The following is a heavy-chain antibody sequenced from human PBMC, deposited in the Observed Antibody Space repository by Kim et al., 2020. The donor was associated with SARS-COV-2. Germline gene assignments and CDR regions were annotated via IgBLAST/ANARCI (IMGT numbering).Heavy chain of an antibody. J-gene: IGHJ3*02. D-gene: IGHD4-17*01. Sequence: GGSLRLSCAASGFTFSSYAMSWVRQAPGKGLEWVSAISGSGGSTYYADSVKGRFTISRDNSKNTLYLQMNSLRAEDTAVYYCAKDVGTVTRQDDAFDIWGQGTMVTVSS. CDR2: ISGSGGST. CDR3: AKDVGTVTRQDDAFDI. V-gene: IGHV3-23*01. CDR1: GFTFSSYA.